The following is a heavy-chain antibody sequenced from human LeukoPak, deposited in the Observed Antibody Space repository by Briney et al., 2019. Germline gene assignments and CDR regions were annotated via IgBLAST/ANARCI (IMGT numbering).Heavy chain of an antibody. V-gene: IGHV3-30*04. CDR3: AKGRVNWNDAFDY. D-gene: IGHD1-20*01. J-gene: IGHJ4*02. CDR1: GFTFSNFA. CDR2: ISYDGSNK. Sequence: GKSLRLSCAASGFTFSNFAMHWVRQAPGKGLEWVAVISYDGSNKDYADSVKGRFTISRDNSKNTLYLQMNSLRAEDTAVYYCAKGRVNWNDAFDYWGQGTLVTVSS.